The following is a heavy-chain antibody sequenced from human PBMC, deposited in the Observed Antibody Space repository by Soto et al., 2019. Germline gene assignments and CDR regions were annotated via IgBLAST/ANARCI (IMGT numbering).Heavy chain of an antibody. CDR2: ISGSAGHT. CDR3: ARCIRQEVVYWYFDL. CDR1: GDTFSNYA. Sequence: EVQLLESGGGLVQPGGSLRLSCAASGDTFSNYAMSWVRQAPGKGLEWVSSISGSAGHTYYAGSVKGRLTTSRDDSKNTVYLQMISLRAEDTAVYYCARCIRQEVVYWYFDLWGRGTLVTVSS. D-gene: IGHD3-22*01. V-gene: IGHV3-23*01. J-gene: IGHJ2*01.